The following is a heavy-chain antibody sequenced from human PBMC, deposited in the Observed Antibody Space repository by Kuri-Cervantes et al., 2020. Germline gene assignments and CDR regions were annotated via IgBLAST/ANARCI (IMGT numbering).Heavy chain of an antibody. CDR2: IIPIFGTA. CDR3: ARDRHFGPSGSSGPNWFDP. CDR1: GYTFTSYD. J-gene: IGHJ5*02. V-gene: IGHV1-69*05. D-gene: IGHD3-22*01. Sequence: SVKVSCKASGYTFTSYDINWVRQATGQGLEWMGGIIPIFGTANYAQKFQGRVTITTDESTSTAYMELSSLRSEDTAVYYCARDRHFGPSGSSGPNWFDPWGQGTLVTVSS.